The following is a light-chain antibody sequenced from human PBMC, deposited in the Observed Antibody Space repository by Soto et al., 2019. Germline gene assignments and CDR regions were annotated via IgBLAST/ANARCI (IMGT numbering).Light chain of an antibody. J-gene: IGLJ3*02. Sequence: QSALTQPPSASGSPGRSVTISCTGTSSDVGGYDYVSWFQQHPGKAPKLIIYEVTKRPSGVPDRFSASKSGNTASLTVSGLQPEDEADYYCRSFVAGNNYLLFGGGTKVTVL. CDR1: SSDVGGYDY. V-gene: IGLV2-8*01. CDR3: RSFVAGNNYLL. CDR2: EVT.